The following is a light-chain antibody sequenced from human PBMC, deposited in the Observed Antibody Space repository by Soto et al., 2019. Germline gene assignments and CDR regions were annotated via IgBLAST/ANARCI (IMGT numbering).Light chain of an antibody. CDR1: SSDVGGYNY. J-gene: IGLJ1*01. CDR3: SSYTSSSSYV. Sequence: QSALTQPASVSGSPGQSITISCTGTSSDVGGYNYVSWYQQHPGKAPKLMIYDVSNRPSGVSNRFSGSKSGKTASLTISGLQADDEADYYCSSYTSSSSYVFGTGTKVTVL. V-gene: IGLV2-14*01. CDR2: DVS.